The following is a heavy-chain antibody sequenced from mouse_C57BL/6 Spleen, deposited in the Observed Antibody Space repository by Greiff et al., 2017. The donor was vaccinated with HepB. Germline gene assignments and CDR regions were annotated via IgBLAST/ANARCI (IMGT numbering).Heavy chain of an antibody. CDR3: ARHALLYGSSHFDY. D-gene: IGHD1-1*01. CDR2: ISSGGSYT. CDR1: GFTFSSYG. Sequence: EVKLVESGGDLVKPGGSLKLSCAASGFTFSSYGMSWVRQTPDKRLEWVATISSGGSYTYYPDSVKGRFTISRDNAKNTLYLQMSSLKSEDTAMYYCARHALLYGSSHFDYWGQGTTLTVSS. J-gene: IGHJ2*01. V-gene: IGHV5-6*01.